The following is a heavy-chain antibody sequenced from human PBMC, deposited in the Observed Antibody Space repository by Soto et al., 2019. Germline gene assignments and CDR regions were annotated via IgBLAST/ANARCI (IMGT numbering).Heavy chain of an antibody. CDR1: GFSLRTSGVG. Sequence: QITLKESGPTLVKPTQTLTLTCTFSGFSLRTSGVGVGWIRQPPGKALEWLALIYWDDGKRYSPPLKSRLTITKDTSKNQVVLRMTNMDPVDTATYYCAHLTTGGFYFDYWGQGTLVTVSS. D-gene: IGHD4-17*01. J-gene: IGHJ4*02. CDR3: AHLTTGGFYFDY. CDR2: IYWDDGK. V-gene: IGHV2-5*02.